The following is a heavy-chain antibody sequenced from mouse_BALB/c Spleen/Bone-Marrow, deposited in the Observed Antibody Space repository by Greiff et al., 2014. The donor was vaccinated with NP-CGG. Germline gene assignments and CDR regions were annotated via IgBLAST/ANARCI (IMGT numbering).Heavy chain of an antibody. J-gene: IGHJ4*01. Sequence: VQLQQFGAELVRSGASVKLSCTASGFNIKDYYMHWVKQRPEQGLEWIGWIDPENGDTEYAPKFQGKATMTADTSSNTAYLQLSSLTSEDTAVHYCNAWNYYGGMGYWGQGTSVTVSS. CDR1: GFNIKDYY. CDR3: NAWNYYGGMGY. CDR2: IDPENGDT. D-gene: IGHD1-2*01. V-gene: IGHV14-4*02.